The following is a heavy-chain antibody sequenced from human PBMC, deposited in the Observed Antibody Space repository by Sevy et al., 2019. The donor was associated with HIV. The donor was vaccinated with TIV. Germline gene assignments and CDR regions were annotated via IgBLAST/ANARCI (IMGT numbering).Heavy chain of an antibody. V-gene: IGHV4-4*07. CDR2: VYASGNT. CDR3: ASGRGYSYSLTY. CDR1: GDSVNNYY. Sequence: SETLSLTCNVAGDSVNNYYWYWIRQPAGKGLEWIGRVYASGNTNYNPSLKSRVTMSVDTSKNHFSLKLASVTAADMAVYFCASGRGYSYSLTYWGQGTLVTVSS. J-gene: IGHJ4*02. D-gene: IGHD5-18*01.